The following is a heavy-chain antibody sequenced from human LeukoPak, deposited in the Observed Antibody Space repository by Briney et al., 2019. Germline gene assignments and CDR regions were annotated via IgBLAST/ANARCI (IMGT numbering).Heavy chain of an antibody. CDR2: IYYSGST. Sequence: SETLSLTCTVSGGSISSSSYYGGWIRQPPGKGLEWIGSIYYSGSTYYNPSLKSRVTISVDTSKNQFSLKLSSVTAADTAVYYCARHINTMATPFDYWGQGTLVTVSS. D-gene: IGHD3-10*01. CDR1: GGSISSSSYY. J-gene: IGHJ4*02. V-gene: IGHV4-39*01. CDR3: ARHINTMATPFDY.